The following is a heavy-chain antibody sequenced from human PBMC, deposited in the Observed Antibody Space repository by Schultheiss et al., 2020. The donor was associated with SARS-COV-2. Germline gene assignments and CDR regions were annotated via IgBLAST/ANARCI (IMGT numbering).Heavy chain of an antibody. J-gene: IGHJ1*01. Sequence: GESLKISCAASGFTFSGSAMHWVRQASGKGLEWVGRIRSKANSYATAYAASVKGRFTISRDDSKNTAYLQMNSLKTEDTAVYYCTRRNDYGAGWGQGTLVTVSS. D-gene: IGHD4-17*01. CDR1: GFTFSGSA. CDR3: TRRNDYGAG. V-gene: IGHV3-73*01. CDR2: IRSKANSYAT.